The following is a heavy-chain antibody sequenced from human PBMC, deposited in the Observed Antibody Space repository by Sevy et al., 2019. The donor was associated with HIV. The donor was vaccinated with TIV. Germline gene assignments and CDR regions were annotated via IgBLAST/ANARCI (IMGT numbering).Heavy chain of an antibody. Sequence: GGSLRLSCAASGFTFSGYGMSWVRQAPGKGLQWVANIKQDGSKNEFVDSVKGRFTISRDNPKNALYLQMNSLRAEDAAVYYCGREGAGGFDYWGQGTLVTVSS. CDR3: GREGAGGFDY. V-gene: IGHV3-7*01. CDR1: GFTFSGYG. CDR2: IKQDGSKN. D-gene: IGHD2-15*01. J-gene: IGHJ4*02.